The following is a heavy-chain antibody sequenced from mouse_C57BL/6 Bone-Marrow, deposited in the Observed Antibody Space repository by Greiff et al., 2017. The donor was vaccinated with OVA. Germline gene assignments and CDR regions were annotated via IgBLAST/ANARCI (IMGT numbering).Heavy chain of an antibody. V-gene: IGHV1-4*01. J-gene: IGHJ2*01. Sequence: QVQLKESGAELARPGASVKMSCKASGYTFTSYTMHWVKQRPGQGLEWIGYINPSSGYTKYNQKFKDKATLTADKSSSTAYMQLSSLTSEDSAVYYCASLELTGHDYWGQGTTLTVSS. D-gene: IGHD4-1*01. CDR2: INPSSGYT. CDR1: GYTFTSYT. CDR3: ASLELTGHDY.